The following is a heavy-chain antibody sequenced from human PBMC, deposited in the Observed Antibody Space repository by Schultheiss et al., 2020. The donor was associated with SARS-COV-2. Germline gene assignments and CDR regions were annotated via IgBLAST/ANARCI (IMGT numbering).Heavy chain of an antibody. Sequence: SETLSLTCTVSGGSISSSSYYWGWIRQPPGKGLEWIGSIYYSGSTYYNPSLKSRVTISVDTSKNQFSLKLSSVTAADTAVYYCAAGHSGYDYYYYYGMDVWGQGTTVTVSS. V-gene: IGHV4-39*07. D-gene: IGHD5-12*01. CDR2: IYYSGST. CDR3: AAGHSGYDYYYYYGMDV. CDR1: GGSISSSSYY. J-gene: IGHJ6*02.